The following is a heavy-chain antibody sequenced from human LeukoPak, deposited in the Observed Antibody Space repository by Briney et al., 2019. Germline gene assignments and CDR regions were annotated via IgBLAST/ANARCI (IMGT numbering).Heavy chain of an antibody. V-gene: IGHV3-48*01. CDR3: ARGMIYPHATFDY. D-gene: IGHD3-16*01. J-gene: IGHJ4*02. Sequence: GGSLRLSCAASGFTFSSYSMNWVRQAPGKGLEWVSYISSSSSTIFYADSVKGRFTISRDNAKNSLYLQMNSLRVEDTAVYYCARGMIYPHATFDYWGQGTLVTASS. CDR2: ISSSSSTI. CDR1: GFTFSSYS.